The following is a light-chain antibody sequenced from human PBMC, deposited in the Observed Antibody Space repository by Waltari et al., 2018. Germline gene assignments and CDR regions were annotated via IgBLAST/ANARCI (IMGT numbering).Light chain of an antibody. CDR1: HSVLGYFNNRDS. CDR3: QQYYSFPQT. Sequence: DIMVTQSPDFLSVSLGERASIHCPSSHSVLGYFNNRDSLAWYQQKPGQPPKLLIHWASTRESGVPGRFSGSGSGTDFTLTINSLQAEDVAVYYCQQYYSFPQTFGQGTKVGIK. CDR2: WAS. J-gene: IGKJ1*01. V-gene: IGKV4-1*01.